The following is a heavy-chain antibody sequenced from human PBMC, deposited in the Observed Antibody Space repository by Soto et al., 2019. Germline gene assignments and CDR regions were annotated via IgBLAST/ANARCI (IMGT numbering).Heavy chain of an antibody. Sequence: SVKVSCKASGGTFSSYAISWVRQAPGQGLEWMGGIIPIFGTANYAQKFQGRVTITADESTSTAYMELSSLRSEDTAVYYCARDKLYDSSGYLDYWGQGALVTVSS. V-gene: IGHV1-69*13. J-gene: IGHJ4*02. CDR3: ARDKLYDSSGYLDY. CDR2: IIPIFGTA. CDR1: GGTFSSYA. D-gene: IGHD3-22*01.